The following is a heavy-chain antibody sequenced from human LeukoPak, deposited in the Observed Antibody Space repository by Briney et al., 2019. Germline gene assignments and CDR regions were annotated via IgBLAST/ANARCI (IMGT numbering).Heavy chain of an antibody. J-gene: IGHJ4*02. CDR1: GFTVISNY. D-gene: IGHD3-22*01. Sequence: GGSRRLSCAASGFTVISNYMSWVRQAPGKGLGWVSVIYSGGSTYYADSVKGRFSISRDNSKNTLYLQMNSLRAEDTAVYYCARDQCDSSGYYYIWWGQGTLVTVSS. V-gene: IGHV3-53*01. CDR3: ARDQCDSSGYYYIW. CDR2: IYSGGST.